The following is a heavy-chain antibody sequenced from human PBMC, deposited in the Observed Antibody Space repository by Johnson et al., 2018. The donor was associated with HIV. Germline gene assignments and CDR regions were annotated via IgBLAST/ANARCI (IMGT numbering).Heavy chain of an antibody. D-gene: IGHD3-10*01. V-gene: IGHV3-66*04. J-gene: IGHJ3*02. CDR3: ARLFGELFLGAFDI. CDR2: IYSGGST. Sequence: VQLVESGGGVVRPGGSLRLSCAASGFTVSSNYMSWVRQAPGKGLEWVSVIYSGGSTYYADSVKGRFTISRDNSKNTLYLQMNSLRAEDTAVYYCARLFGELFLGAFDIWGQGTMVTVSS. CDR1: GFTVSSNY.